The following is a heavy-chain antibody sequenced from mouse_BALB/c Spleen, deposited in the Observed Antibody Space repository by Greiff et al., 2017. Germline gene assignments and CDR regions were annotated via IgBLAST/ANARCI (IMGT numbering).Heavy chain of an antibody. J-gene: IGHJ1*01. V-gene: IGHV5-9-4*01. CDR1: GFTFSSYS. D-gene: IGHD2-10*02. CDR2: ISSGGSYT. Sequence: EVQLVESGGGLVKPGGSLKLSCAASGFTFSSYSMSWVRQSPEKRLEWVAEISSGGSYTYYPDTVTGRFTISRDNAKNTLYLEMSSLRSEDTAMYDCARQYGNSYWYFDVWGAGTTVTVSS. CDR3: ARQYGNSYWYFDV.